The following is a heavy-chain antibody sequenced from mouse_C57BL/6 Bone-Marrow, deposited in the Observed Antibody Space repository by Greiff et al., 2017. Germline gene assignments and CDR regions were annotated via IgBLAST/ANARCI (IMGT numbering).Heavy chain of an antibody. J-gene: IGHJ1*03. CDR1: GYTFTSYD. D-gene: IGHD1-1*01. Sequence: QVQLQQSGPELVKPGASVKLSCKASGYTFTSYDINWVKQRPGQGLEWIGWIYPRDGSTKYNEKFKGKATLTVATSSSTAYMELHSLTSEDSAVSFCARLEFDGSSGDWYFDVWGTGTTVTVSS. V-gene: IGHV1-85*01. CDR3: ARLEFDGSSGDWYFDV. CDR2: IYPRDGST.